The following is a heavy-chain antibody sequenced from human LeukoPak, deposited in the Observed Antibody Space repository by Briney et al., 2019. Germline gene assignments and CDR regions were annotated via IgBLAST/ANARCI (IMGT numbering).Heavy chain of an antibody. D-gene: IGHD5-24*01. J-gene: IGHJ4*02. CDR1: GFTFSSFW. CDR2: INPDGSVK. V-gene: IGHV3-7*05. Sequence: GGSLRLSCAASGFTFSSFWMSWVRQAPGKGLDWVANINPDGSVKNYVDSVEGRFSISRDNAKNSLYLQMNSLRAEDTAVYYCTRQTDRDAYNRHWGQGTLVTVSS. CDR3: TRQTDRDAYNRH.